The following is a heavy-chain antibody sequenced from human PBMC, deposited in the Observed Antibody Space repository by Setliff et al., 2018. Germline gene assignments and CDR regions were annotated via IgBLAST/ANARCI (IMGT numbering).Heavy chain of an antibody. CDR3: AGARKLDYYYYMDV. Sequence: SETLSLTCTVSGGSISSSSYYWGWIRQPPGKGLEWIGSMYYSGSTSYNPSLKSRVTISVDTSKNQFSLKVSSVTAADTAVYYCAGARKLDYYYYMDVWGKGTTVTVSS. CDR1: GGSISSSSYY. J-gene: IGHJ6*03. V-gene: IGHV4-39*01. CDR2: MYYSGST.